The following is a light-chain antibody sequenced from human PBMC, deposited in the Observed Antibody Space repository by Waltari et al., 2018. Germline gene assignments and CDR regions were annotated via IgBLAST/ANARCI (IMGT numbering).Light chain of an antibody. J-gene: IGKJ1*01. CDR3: QQGNSFPWT. CDR1: QLISGW. Sequence: DIQMTQSPSYVFASIGDRVTITCRASQLISGWLAWYQQKPGKAPKLLIYGTSSLQYGVPSRFSGSGSGTDVTLTISSLQPEDFATYFCQQGNSFPWTFGQGTKVEIK. CDR2: GTS. V-gene: IGKV1-12*01.